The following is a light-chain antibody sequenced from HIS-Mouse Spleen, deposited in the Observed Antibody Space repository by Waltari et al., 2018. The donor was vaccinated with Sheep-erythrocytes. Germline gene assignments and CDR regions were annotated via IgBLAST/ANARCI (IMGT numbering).Light chain of an antibody. V-gene: IGLV2-11*01. CDR1: SSDVGGYHY. CDR2: DVS. J-gene: IGLJ2*01. CDR3: CSYAGSYTFVV. Sequence: QSALTQPRSVSGSPGQSVTISCTGTSSDVGGYHYVSWYQQHPGKAPKLMIYDVSKRPSGVPDRFSGSKSGNTASLTISGLQAEDEADYYCCSYAGSYTFVVFGGGTKLTVV.